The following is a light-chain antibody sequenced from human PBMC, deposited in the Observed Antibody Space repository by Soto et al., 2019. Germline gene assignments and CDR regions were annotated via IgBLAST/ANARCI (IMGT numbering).Light chain of an antibody. Sequence: DIHLTQSPSFLSASVGDRVTITCRASQGIASSLARYQQKAGKAPKLLIYAASTLESGVPSRFSGSGPGTEFTLTISSLQPEDFAIYYCQQFNSYPLTFGGGTKVEIK. CDR2: AAS. CDR1: QGIASS. CDR3: QQFNSYPLT. V-gene: IGKV1-9*01. J-gene: IGKJ4*01.